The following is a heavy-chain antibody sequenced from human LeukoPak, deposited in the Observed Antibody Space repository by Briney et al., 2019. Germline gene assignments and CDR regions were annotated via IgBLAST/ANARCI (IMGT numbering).Heavy chain of an antibody. V-gene: IGHV3-13*01. D-gene: IGHD5/OR15-5a*01. CDR2: IGIGDDT. CDR1: GFTFRDYD. Sequence: GGSLRLSCAASGFTFRDYDMHWVRQAPGGGLEWVSAIGIGDDTHYPDSVKGRFTISRENAKNSLYLQMSSLRDGDTAMYYCVRGGIRVSGIDAFDIWGQGTMVTVSS. J-gene: IGHJ3*02. CDR3: VRGGIRVSGIDAFDI.